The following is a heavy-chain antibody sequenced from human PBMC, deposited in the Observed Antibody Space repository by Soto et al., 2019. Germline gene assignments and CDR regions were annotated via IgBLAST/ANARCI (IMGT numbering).Heavy chain of an antibody. J-gene: IGHJ3*02. D-gene: IGHD3-10*01. Sequence: GGSLRLSCAASVFTFSSYSMNWVRQAPGKGLEWVSYISSSSSTIYYADSVKGRFTISRDNAKNSLYLQMNSLRAEDTAVYYCARDVDYYGSGSYFEVAFDIWGQGTMVTVSS. CDR1: VFTFSSYS. CDR3: ARDVDYYGSGSYFEVAFDI. CDR2: ISSSSSTI. V-gene: IGHV3-48*01.